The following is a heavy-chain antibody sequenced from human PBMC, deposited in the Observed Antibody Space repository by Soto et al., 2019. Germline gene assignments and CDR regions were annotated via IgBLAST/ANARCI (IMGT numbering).Heavy chain of an antibody. CDR2: ISVSGTST. Sequence: GGSLRLSCAASGFTFSSYAMSWVRQAPGKGLKWISSISVSGTSTYYADSVKGRFTNSRDNSKNTMYLQMNSLRAEDTALYFCAKENTPDYGDYVDYWGQGTLVTVSS. CDR3: AKENTPDYGDYVDY. D-gene: IGHD4-17*01. CDR1: GFTFSSYA. J-gene: IGHJ4*02. V-gene: IGHV3-23*01.